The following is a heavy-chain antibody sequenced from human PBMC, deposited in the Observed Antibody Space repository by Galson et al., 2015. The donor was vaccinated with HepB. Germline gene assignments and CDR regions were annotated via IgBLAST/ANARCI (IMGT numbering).Heavy chain of an antibody. D-gene: IGHD6-13*01. Sequence: SLRLSCAASGFTFSSYGMHWVRQAPGKGLEWVAFIRYDGSNKYYADSVKGRFTISRDNSKNTLYLQMNSLRAEDTAVYYCARGHEPHSSSWARLGYWGQGTLVTVSS. CDR2: IRYDGSNK. CDR3: ARGHEPHSSSWARLGY. V-gene: IGHV3-30*02. J-gene: IGHJ4*02. CDR1: GFTFSSYG.